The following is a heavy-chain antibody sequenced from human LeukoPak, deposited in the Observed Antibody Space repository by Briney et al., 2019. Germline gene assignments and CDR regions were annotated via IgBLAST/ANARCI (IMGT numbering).Heavy chain of an antibody. V-gene: IGHV1-18*01. CDR2: ISAYNGNT. CDR3: ARHYHSSSWPEYFDY. Sequence: ASVKVSCKASGYTFTSYGISWVRQAPGQGLEWMGWISAYNGNTNYAQKLQGRVTMTTDTSTSTAYMELRSLRSDDTAVYYCARHYHSSSWPEYFDYWGQGTLVTVSS. D-gene: IGHD6-13*01. J-gene: IGHJ4*02. CDR1: GYTFTSYG.